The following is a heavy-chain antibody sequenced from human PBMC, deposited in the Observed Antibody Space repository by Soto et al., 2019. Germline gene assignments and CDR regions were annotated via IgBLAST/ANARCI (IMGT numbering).Heavy chain of an antibody. CDR2: ISYDGTDE. CDR3: AKHESEWNDHFDY. J-gene: IGHJ4*02. V-gene: IGHV3-30*18. D-gene: IGHD1-1*01. Sequence: QVQLVESGGGVVQPGRSLRLSCAASGFSFSSYGMHWVRQAPGKGLEWVAMISYDGTDEYYADSVKGRFTISRDNSKNAVYLQMNSLRAEDTAVYYCAKHESEWNDHFDYWDQGTLVTVSS. CDR1: GFSFSSYG.